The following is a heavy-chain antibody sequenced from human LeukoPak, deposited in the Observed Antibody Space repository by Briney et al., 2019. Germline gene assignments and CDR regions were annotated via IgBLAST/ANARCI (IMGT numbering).Heavy chain of an antibody. J-gene: IGHJ3*02. Sequence: GGSLRLSCAASGFTFSSYWMSWVRQAPGKGLEWVANIKQDGSEKYYVDSVKGRFTISRDNAKNSLYLQMNSLRAEDTAVYYCAKSNTAMAFNDAFDIWGQGTMVTVSS. V-gene: IGHV3-7*03. CDR2: IKQDGSEK. CDR1: GFTFSSYW. CDR3: AKSNTAMAFNDAFDI. D-gene: IGHD5-18*01.